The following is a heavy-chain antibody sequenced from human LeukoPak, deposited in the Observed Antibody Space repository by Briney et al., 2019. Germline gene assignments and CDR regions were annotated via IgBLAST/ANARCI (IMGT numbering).Heavy chain of an antibody. CDR2: INPSGGST. CDR1: GYTFTSYY. V-gene: IGHV1-46*01. J-gene: IGHJ6*02. D-gene: IGHD6-6*01. CDR3: ARGSIAARPHYYYYGMDV. Sequence: GASVKVSCKASGYTFTSYYMHWVRQAPGQGLEWMGIINPSGGSTSYAQKFQGRVTMTRDTSTSTVYMELSSLRSEDTAVYYCARGSIAARPHYYYYGMDVWGQGTTVTVSS.